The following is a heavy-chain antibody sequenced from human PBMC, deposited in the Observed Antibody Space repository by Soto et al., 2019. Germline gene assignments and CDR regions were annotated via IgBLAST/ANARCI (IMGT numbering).Heavy chain of an antibody. V-gene: IGHV1-46*01. CDR2: INPSGGIT. J-gene: IGHJ6*02. D-gene: IGHD6-13*01. Sequence: QMQLVQSGAEVKRPGASVRVSCKSSGYTFTSFYIHWVRQAPGQGLEWMGIINPSGGITNFAQRFQGRVTMTRDMSTNTQYMELSSLKSDDTAVYYWASSPAFSSSWYGIPPDPSHGMDVWGQGTTVTVS. CDR1: GYTFTSFY. CDR3: ASSPAFSSSWYGIPPDPSHGMDV.